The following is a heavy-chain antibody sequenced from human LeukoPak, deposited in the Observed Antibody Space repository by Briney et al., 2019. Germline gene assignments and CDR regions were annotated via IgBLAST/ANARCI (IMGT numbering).Heavy chain of an antibody. CDR3: ARDMTDWWFDP. V-gene: IGHV4-31*03. J-gene: IGHJ5*02. Sequence: SQTLSLTCTVSGGSISSGGYYWSWIRQHPGKGLEWIGYIYYSGSSHYNPSPKSRVTISVDTSKNQFSLKLSSVTAADTAVYYCARDMTDWWFDPWGQGTLVTVSS. CDR1: GGSISSGGYY. CDR2: IYYSGSS. D-gene: IGHD3-9*01.